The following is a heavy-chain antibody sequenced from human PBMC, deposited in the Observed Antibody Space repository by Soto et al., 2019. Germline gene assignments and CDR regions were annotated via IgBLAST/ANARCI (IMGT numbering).Heavy chain of an antibody. D-gene: IGHD2-8*01. CDR2: IWYDGSNK. CDR1: GLTFSSNG. CDR3: AKSSRYCTNGVCSYYGMDV. J-gene: IGHJ6*02. V-gene: IGHV3-30*02. Sequence: GGSLRLSCAASGLTFSSNGMHWVRQAPGKGLEWVAVIWYDGSNKYYADSVKGRFTISRDNSKNTLYLQMNSLRAEDTAVYYCAKSSRYCTNGVCSYYGMDVWGQGTTVTVSS.